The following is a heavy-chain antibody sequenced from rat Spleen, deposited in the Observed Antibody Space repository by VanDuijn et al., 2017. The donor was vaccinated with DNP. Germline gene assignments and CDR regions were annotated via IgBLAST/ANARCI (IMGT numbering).Heavy chain of an antibody. J-gene: IGHJ2*01. CDR1: GYSITSNY. Sequence: EVQLQESGSGLVKPSQSLSLTCSVTGYSITSNYWGWIRKFPGNKLEYIGHISYSGGTNYNPSLKSRISITRDTSKNHFFLHLNSVTTEGTATYYCARWTRYFDYWGQGVMVTVSS. D-gene: IGHD1-7*01. CDR3: ARWTRYFDY. V-gene: IGHV3-1*01. CDR2: ISYSGGT.